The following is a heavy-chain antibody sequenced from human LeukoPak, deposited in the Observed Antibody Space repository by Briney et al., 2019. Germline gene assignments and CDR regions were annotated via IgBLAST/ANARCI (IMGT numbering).Heavy chain of an antibody. V-gene: IGHV3-66*01. D-gene: IGHD3-10*01. CDR3: ARDFPPYYYGWGSYMDV. CDR1: GFTVSSNY. CDR2: IYSGGST. Sequence: GGSLRLSCAASGFTVSSNYMRWVRQARGEGLEVVSGIYSGGSTYYADSVKGRLTISRDNSTNTLYLQMNSLGAEDTAVYYCARDFPPYYYGWGSYMDVWGQGTTVTVSS. J-gene: IGHJ6*02.